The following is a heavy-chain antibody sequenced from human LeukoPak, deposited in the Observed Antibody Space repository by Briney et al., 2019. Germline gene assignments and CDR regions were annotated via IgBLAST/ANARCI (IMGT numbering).Heavy chain of an antibody. J-gene: IGHJ4*02. CDR3: AKAFLGYCSGGSCFDFDY. V-gene: IGHV3-30*04. CDR2: ISYDGSNK. Sequence: GGSLRLSCGASGFTFSSYAMHWVRQAPGKGLEWVAVISYDGSNKYYADSVKGRFTISRDNSKNTLYLQMNSLRAEDTAVYYCAKAFLGYCSGGSCFDFDYWGQGTLVTVSS. D-gene: IGHD2-15*01. CDR1: GFTFSSYA.